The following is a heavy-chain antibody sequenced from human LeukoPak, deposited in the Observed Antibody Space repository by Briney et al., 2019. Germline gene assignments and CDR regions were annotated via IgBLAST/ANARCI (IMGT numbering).Heavy chain of an antibody. D-gene: IGHD2-8*01. V-gene: IGHV1-69*05. Sequence: SVKVSCKASGGTFSSYAINWVRQAPGQGLEWMGRIIPIFGTTNYAQKFQGRVTITTDESTSTAYMELSSLRSEDTAVYYCARGFVYARYDNWFDPWGQGTLVTVSS. CDR2: IIPIFGTT. CDR1: GGTFSSYA. J-gene: IGHJ5*02. CDR3: ARGFVYARYDNWFDP.